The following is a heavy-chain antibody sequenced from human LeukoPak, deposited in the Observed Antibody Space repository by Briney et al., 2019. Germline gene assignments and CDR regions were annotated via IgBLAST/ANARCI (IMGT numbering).Heavy chain of an antibody. CDR2: IYNNGTT. Sequence: SETLSLTCTVSGGSLSTYYRSWIRQPPGKGLEWIGYIYNNGTTNYNPSLKSRVTLLVDTSKNQLSLKLTSVTAADTAMYYCARKDGDYWGRGTLVTVSS. V-gene: IGHV4-4*09. J-gene: IGHJ4*02. CDR1: GGSLSTYY. CDR3: ARKDGDY.